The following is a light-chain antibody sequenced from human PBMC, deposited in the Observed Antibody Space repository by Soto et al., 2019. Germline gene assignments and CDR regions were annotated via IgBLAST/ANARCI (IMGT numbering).Light chain of an antibody. CDR2: EVS. CDR3: SSFTSTSTFV. V-gene: IGLV2-14*01. CDR1: SNDVGGYNH. Sequence: QSALTQPASVSGSPGQSITMSCTGTSNDVGGYNHVSWFQQHPGKAPKLLIFEVSNRPSGVSHRFSGSKSGNTASLTISGLQAEDEADYYCSSFTSTSTFVFGSGTKVTVL. J-gene: IGLJ1*01.